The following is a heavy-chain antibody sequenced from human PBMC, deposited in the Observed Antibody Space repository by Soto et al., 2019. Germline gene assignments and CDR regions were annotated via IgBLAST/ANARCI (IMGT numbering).Heavy chain of an antibody. J-gene: IGHJ4*02. V-gene: IGHV3-33*01. D-gene: IGHD6-13*01. CDR3: ARDPSYSSSNYNFDD. CDR2: IWYDGSNK. CDR1: GFTFSSYG. Sequence: QVQLVESGGGVVQPGRSLRLSCAASGFTFSSYGMHWVRQAPGKGLEWVAVIWYDGSNKYYADSVKGRFTISRDNSKNTLYLPMTNLRAEDTAVYYCARDPSYSSSNYNFDDWGQGALVTDSS.